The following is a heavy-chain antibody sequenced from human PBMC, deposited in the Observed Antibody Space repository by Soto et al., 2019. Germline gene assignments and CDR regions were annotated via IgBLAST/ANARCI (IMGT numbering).Heavy chain of an antibody. J-gene: IGHJ4*02. CDR1: GYTLTELS. Sequence: QVQLVQSGAEVKKPGASVKVSCKVSGYTLTELSMHWVRQAPGKGLEWMGGFDPEDGETIYAQKFQGRVTMTEDTAXATAYMELSSLRSEDTAVYYCATASSGLYLGANFDYWGQGTLVPVSS. D-gene: IGHD2-8*01. V-gene: IGHV1-24*01. CDR3: ATASSGLYLGANFDY. CDR2: FDPEDGET.